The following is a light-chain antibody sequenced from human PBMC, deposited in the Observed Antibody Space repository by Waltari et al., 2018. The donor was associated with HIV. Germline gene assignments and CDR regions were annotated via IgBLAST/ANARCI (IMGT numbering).Light chain of an antibody. CDR3: SSYTSSRSYV. CDR2: AFS. V-gene: IGLV2-14*03. J-gene: IGLJ1*01. Sequence: QSALTQPASVSGSPGQSITISCTGTSSDVGGYTYVSWYQQHPGKAPKLMTHAFSNRPSGVSNRFSGSKSGNTASLTISGLQAEDEADYYCSSYTSSRSYVFGTGTRVTV. CDR1: SSDVGGYTY.